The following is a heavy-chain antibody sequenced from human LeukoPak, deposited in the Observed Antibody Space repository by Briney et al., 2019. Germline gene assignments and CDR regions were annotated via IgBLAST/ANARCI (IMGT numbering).Heavy chain of an antibody. V-gene: IGHV3-74*01. Sequence: GGSLRLSCAASGFTFTSYWMHWVRQAPGKGLVWVSRINTDGSSTTYADSVKGRFTISRDNAKNVLFLQMNSLRAEDTAVYYCASLTAGQTGYWGQGTLVTVSS. CDR3: ASLTAGQTGY. J-gene: IGHJ4*02. CDR1: GFTFTSYW. D-gene: IGHD2-21*02. CDR2: INTDGSST.